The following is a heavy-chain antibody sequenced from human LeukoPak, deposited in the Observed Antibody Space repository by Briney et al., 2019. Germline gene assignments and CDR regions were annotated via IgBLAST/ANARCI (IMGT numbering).Heavy chain of an antibody. Sequence: SQTLSLTCTVSGGSISSGGYYWSWIRQHPGKGLEWIGYIYYSGSTYYNPSLKSRVTISVDTSKNQFSLKLSSVTAADTAVYYCAREGYDILTGYPDYYYYGMDVWGQGTTVTVS. CDR1: GGSISSGGYY. CDR3: AREGYDILTGYPDYYYYGMDV. J-gene: IGHJ6*02. D-gene: IGHD3-9*01. V-gene: IGHV4-31*03. CDR2: IYYSGST.